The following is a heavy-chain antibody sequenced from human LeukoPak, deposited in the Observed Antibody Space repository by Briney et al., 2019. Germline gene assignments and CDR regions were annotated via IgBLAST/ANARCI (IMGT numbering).Heavy chain of an antibody. CDR3: ARRRALYSYGSLLFDY. Sequence: SETLSLTCTVSGGSISSGDYYWSWIRQPSGKGLEWIGYIYYSGSTYYNPSLKSRVTISVDTSKNQFSLKLSSVTAADTAVYYCARRRALYSYGSLLFDYWGQGTLVTVSS. D-gene: IGHD5-18*01. V-gene: IGHV4-30-4*01. CDR1: GGSISSGDYY. CDR2: IYYSGST. J-gene: IGHJ4*02.